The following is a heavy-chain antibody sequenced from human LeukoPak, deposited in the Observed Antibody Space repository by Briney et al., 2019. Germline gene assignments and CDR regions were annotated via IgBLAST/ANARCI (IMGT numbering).Heavy chain of an antibody. J-gene: IGHJ3*02. CDR3: ARALAAAGFDAFDI. Sequence: GGSLRLSCAASGLSFRSYGMHWVRQAPGKGLEWVAIIYYDGSNKYYTDSVKGRFTISRDNSKNTLFLQMNSLRAEDTAVYYCARALAAAGFDAFDIWGQGTMVTVSS. V-gene: IGHV3-33*01. D-gene: IGHD6-13*01. CDR1: GLSFRSYG. CDR2: IYYDGSNK.